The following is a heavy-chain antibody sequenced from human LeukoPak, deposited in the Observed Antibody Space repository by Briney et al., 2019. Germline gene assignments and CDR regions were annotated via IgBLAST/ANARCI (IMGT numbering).Heavy chain of an antibody. V-gene: IGHV4-38-2*02. D-gene: IGHD2-15*01. CDR2: IYRTGST. CDR3: AREGSGNTLGY. Sequence: SETLSLTCAVSHYSISSGYYWGWIRPPPQKGLEWIATIYRTGSTYYNPSLKSRVTISVDTSKNQFSLNLSSVTAADTAVYYCAREGSGNTLGYWGQGTLVTVSS. J-gene: IGHJ4*02. CDR1: HYSISSGYY.